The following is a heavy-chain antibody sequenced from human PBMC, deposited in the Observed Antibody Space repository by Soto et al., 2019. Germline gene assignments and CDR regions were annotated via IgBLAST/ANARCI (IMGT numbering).Heavy chain of an antibody. D-gene: IGHD6-19*01. V-gene: IGHV1-69*01. CDR3: AGVNSGWYSSNWFDP. J-gene: IGHJ5*02. Sequence: QVQLVQSGAEVKKPGSSVKVSCKASGGTFSSYAISWVRQAPGQGLEWMGGINPIFGTANYAQKFQGRVTITADESTSTAYVELSSLRSEDTAVYYCAGVNSGWYSSNWFDPWGEGTLVTVSS. CDR2: INPIFGTA. CDR1: GGTFSSYA.